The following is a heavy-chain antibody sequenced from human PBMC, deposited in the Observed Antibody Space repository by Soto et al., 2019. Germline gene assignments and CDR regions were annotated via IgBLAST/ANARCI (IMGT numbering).Heavy chain of an antibody. J-gene: IGHJ4*02. V-gene: IGHV3-33*01. D-gene: IGHD3-16*01. CDR1: GFTFSSYG. CDR3: ARDGDVNTGFGKDY. Sequence: GGSLRLSCAASGFTFSSYGMHWFRQAPGKGLEWVAFIWHDGGNKFYAESVKGRFTISRDNSKNTLYLQMTSLSAEDTAMYYCARDGDVNTGFGKDYWGQGTLVTVSS. CDR2: IWHDGGNK.